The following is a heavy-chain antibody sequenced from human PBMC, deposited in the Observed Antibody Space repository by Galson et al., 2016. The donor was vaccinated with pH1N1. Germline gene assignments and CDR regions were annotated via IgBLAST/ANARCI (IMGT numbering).Heavy chain of an antibody. V-gene: IGHV2-5*01. D-gene: IGHD4-17*01. CDR3: ARFLYGDYSNYLDP. CDR1: GFSLSTSGVG. J-gene: IGHJ5*02. CDR2: IYWNDDK. Sequence: PALVKPTQTLTLTCTSSGFSLSTSGVGVGWIRQPPGKALEWLAVIYWNDDKRCRPSLKSRLTITKDTSKNQVVLTMTNMDPVDTATYYCARFLYGDYSNYLDPWGQGTLVTVSS.